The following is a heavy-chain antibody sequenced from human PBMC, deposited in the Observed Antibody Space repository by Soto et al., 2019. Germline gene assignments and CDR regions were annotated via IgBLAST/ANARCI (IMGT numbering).Heavy chain of an antibody. CDR1: GFTFSSYE. Sequence: LRLSCAASGFTFSSYEMNWVRQAPGKGLEWVSYISSSGSTIYYADSVKGRFTISRDNAKNSLYLQMNSLRAEDTAVYYCERDPGRSRAFDTWGQGSLGTVSS. CDR3: ERDPGRSRAFDT. J-gene: IGHJ5*02. D-gene: IGHD6-13*01. CDR2: ISSSGSTI. V-gene: IGHV3-48*03.